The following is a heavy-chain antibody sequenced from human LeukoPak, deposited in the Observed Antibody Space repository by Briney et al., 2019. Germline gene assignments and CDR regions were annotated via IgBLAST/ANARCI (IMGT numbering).Heavy chain of an antibody. J-gene: IGHJ5*02. Sequence: PGGSLRLSCAASGFTFSSNCMSWVRQAPGKGLEWVSVIYSGGSTYYADSVKGRFTISRDNAKNSLYLQMNSLRAEDTAVYYCARGYCSSTSCYSRPGYRWFDPWGQGTLVTVSS. CDR2: IYSGGST. CDR1: GFTFSSNC. V-gene: IGHV3-66*01. D-gene: IGHD2-2*01. CDR3: ARGYCSSTSCYSRPGYRWFDP.